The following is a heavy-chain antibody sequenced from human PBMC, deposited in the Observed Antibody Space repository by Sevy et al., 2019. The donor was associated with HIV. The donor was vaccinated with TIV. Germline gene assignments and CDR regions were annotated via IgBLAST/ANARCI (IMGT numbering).Heavy chain of an antibody. V-gene: IGHV3-30*18. CDR2: ISYDGSNK. Sequence: GGSLRLSCAASGFTFSSYGMHWVRQAPGKGLEWVAVISYDGSNKYYADSVKGRFTISRDNSKNTLYLQMNSLRAEDTVVYYCVKIPLPGDAFDIWGQGTMVTVSS. CDR1: GFTFSSYG. D-gene: IGHD2-21*01. J-gene: IGHJ3*02. CDR3: VKIPLPGDAFDI.